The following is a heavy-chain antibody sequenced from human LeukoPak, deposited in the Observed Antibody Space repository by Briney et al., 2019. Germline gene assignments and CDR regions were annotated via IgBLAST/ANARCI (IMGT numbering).Heavy chain of an antibody. V-gene: IGHV4-4*07. CDR2: IYTSGST. D-gene: IGHD6-19*01. CDR3: ARVTPGNLVAVAEYFDY. J-gene: IGHJ4*02. Sequence: SETLSLTCTVSGGSISSYYWRWIRQPAGKGLEWIGRIYTSGSTNYNPSLKSRVTMSVDTSKNQFSLKLSSVTAADTAVYYCARVTPGNLVAVAEYFDYWGQGTLVTVSS. CDR1: GGSISSYY.